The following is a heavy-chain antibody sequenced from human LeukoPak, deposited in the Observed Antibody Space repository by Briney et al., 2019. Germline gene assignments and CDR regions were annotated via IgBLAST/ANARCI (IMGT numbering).Heavy chain of an antibody. CDR3: TRQTGTPPSNFDT. CDR2: IRSKDKSYAT. Sequence: GGSLRLSCAASGFTFSGSDMNWVRQASGKGLEWVGRIRSKDKSYATAYAASVKGRFTISRDDSKNTAYLQMNSLKTEDTAVYYCTRQTGTPPSNFDTWGQGTLVTVSS. CDR1: GFTFSGSD. V-gene: IGHV3-73*01. J-gene: IGHJ5*02.